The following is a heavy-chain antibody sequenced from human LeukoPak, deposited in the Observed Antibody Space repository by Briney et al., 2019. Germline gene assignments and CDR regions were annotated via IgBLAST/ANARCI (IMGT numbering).Heavy chain of an antibody. CDR1: GFTVSSNY. CDR2: IYSGGTT. CDR3: ATSLLTGYYSFDF. D-gene: IGHD3-9*01. J-gene: IGHJ4*02. Sequence: PGGSLRLSCAASGFTVSSNYMSWVRQAPGKGLEWVSVIYSGGTTYYAESLMGRFTISRDNSKNKMFLQMNSLRAEDTAVYYCATSLLTGYYSFDFWGQGTLVTVSS. V-gene: IGHV3-53*01.